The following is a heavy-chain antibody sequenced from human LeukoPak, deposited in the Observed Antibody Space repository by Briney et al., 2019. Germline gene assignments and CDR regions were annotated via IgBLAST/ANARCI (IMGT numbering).Heavy chain of an antibody. CDR1: GFTVSSNY. CDR2: IYSGGST. D-gene: IGHD3-3*01. V-gene: IGHV3-66*01. J-gene: IGHJ4*02. CDR3: ARDRGHDFWSGYSYGY. Sequence: GGSLRLSCAASGFTVSSNYMSWVRQAPGKGLEWVSVIYSGGSTYYADSVKGRFTISRDNSKNTLYLQMNSLRAEDTAVYYCARDRGHDFWSGYSYGYWGQGTLVTVSS.